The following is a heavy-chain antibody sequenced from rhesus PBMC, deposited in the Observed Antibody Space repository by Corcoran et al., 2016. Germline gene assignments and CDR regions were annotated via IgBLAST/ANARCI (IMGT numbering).Heavy chain of an antibody. J-gene: IGHJ6*01. Sequence: QVQLQESGPGLVKPSETLSLTCAVSGGSFSCYWWSWIRQPPGKGLEWIGERLGNSRRNNASPSPKCRVPISEDATKNQFSLKLSFVTAADTAGYYCARWGVVVVFTAIYGLDSWGQGVVVTVTA. V-gene: IGHV4-80*01. CDR1: GGSFSCYW. CDR2: RLGNSRRN. CDR3: ARWGVVVVFTAIYGLDS. D-gene: IGHD2-27*01.